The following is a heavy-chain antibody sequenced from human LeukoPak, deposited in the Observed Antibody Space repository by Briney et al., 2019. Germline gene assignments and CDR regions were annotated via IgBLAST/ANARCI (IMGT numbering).Heavy chain of an antibody. CDR3: ARGGARYCSSTSYYTQDGIYFDY. CDR1: GYSFTSYW. Sequence: GESLKISCKGSGYSFTSYWIGWVRQAPGQRLEWMGWINAGNGNTRYSQKFQGRVTITRDTSASTAYMELSSLRSEDTAVYYCARGGARYCSSTSYYTQDGIYFDYWGQGTLVTVSS. CDR2: INAGNGNT. V-gene: IGHV1-3*01. D-gene: IGHD2-2*02. J-gene: IGHJ4*02.